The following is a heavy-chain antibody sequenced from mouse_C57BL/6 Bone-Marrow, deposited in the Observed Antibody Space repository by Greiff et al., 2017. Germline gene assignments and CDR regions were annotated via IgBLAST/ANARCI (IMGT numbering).Heavy chain of an antibody. V-gene: IGHV5-17*01. CDR3: ARNYYGSSYRSRYFDV. Sequence: EVKLVESGGGLVKPGGSLKLSCAASGFTFSDYGMHWVRQAPEKGLEWVAYISSGSSTIYYADTVKGRFTISRDNAKNTLFLQMTSMRSEDTAMYSCARNYYGSSYRSRYFDVWGTGTTVTVSS. J-gene: IGHJ1*03. CDR2: ISSGSSTI. CDR1: GFTFSDYG. D-gene: IGHD1-1*01.